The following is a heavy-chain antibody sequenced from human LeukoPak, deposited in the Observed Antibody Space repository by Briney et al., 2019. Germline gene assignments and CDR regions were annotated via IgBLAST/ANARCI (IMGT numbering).Heavy chain of an antibody. J-gene: IGHJ3*02. V-gene: IGHV1-2*02. CDR1: GYTFTGYY. D-gene: IGHD3-22*01. Sequence: GASVKVSCKASGYTFTGYYMHWVRQAPGQGLEWMGWINPNSGGTNYAQKFQGRVTMTRDTSISTAYMELSRLRSDDTAVYYCAARSGYTRHGAFDIWGQGTMVTVSS. CDR3: AARSGYTRHGAFDI. CDR2: INPNSGGT.